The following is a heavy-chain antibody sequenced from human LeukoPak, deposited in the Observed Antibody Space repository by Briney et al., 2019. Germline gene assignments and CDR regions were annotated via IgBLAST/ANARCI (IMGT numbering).Heavy chain of an antibody. V-gene: IGHV3-30*02. J-gene: IGHJ6*03. CDR2: IRYDGSNK. CDR3: AKDGVVVVTLSDYYYYMDV. D-gene: IGHD3-22*01. Sequence: HPGGSLRLSCAASGFTFSSYGMHWVRQAPGKGLEWVAFIRYDGSNKYYADSVKGRFTISRDNSKNTLYLQMNSLRAEDTAVYYCAKDGVVVVTLSDYYYYMDVWGKGTTVTISS. CDR1: GFTFSSYG.